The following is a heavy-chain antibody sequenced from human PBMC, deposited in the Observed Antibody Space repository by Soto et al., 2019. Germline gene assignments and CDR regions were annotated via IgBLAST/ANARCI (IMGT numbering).Heavy chain of an antibody. CDR3: AKEVVMGSYASSGHYEPAYALDY. CDR2: ISYDGSNK. V-gene: IGHV3-30*18. D-gene: IGHD3-22*01. CDR1: GFTFSSYG. Sequence: GGSLRLSCAASGFTFSSYGMHWVRQAPGKGLEWVAVISYDGSNKYYADSVKGRFTISRDNSKNTLYLPMNSLRAEDTAVYYCAKEVVMGSYASSGHYEPAYALDYWGQGTLVTVSS. J-gene: IGHJ4*02.